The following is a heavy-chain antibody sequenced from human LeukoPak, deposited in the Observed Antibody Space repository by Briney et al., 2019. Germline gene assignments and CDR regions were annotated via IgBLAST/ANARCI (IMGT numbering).Heavy chain of an antibody. CDR3: ARVARRAFDY. J-gene: IGHJ4*02. CDR1: GGSISSYY. V-gene: IGHV4-59*01. Sequence: SETLSLTCTVSGGSISSYYWSRIRQPPGKGLEWIGYIYYSGSTNYNPSLKSRVTISVDTSKNQFSLKLSSVTAADTAVYYCARVARRAFDYWGQGTLVTVSS. CDR2: IYYSGST.